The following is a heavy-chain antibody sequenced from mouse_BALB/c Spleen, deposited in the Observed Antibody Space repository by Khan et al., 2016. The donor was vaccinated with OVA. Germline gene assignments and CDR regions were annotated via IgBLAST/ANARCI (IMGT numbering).Heavy chain of an antibody. CDR2: IWIGGSA. Sequence: QVQLKESGPGLVAPSQSLSITCTVSGFSLSRYSVHWVCQPPGKGLEWLGIIWIGGSADYNSPLKSRLSISKDNSKSQVFLKMNSLQTDDTAMYYCARNRDGGSYWYFDVWGAGTTVTVSS. V-gene: IGHV2-6-4*01. J-gene: IGHJ1*01. D-gene: IGHD3-3*01. CDR1: GFSLSRYS. CDR3: ARNRDGGSYWYFDV.